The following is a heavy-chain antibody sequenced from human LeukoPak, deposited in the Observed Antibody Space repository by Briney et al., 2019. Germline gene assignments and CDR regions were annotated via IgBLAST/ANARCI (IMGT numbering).Heavy chain of an antibody. J-gene: IGHJ5*02. CDR3: ARDYMYQADL. CDR2: INGAGSST. Sequence: GGSLRLSCGASGFTFSNYWMHWVRQGPGKGLVWVSRINGAGSSTSYADSVKGRFTISRDNAKNTLFLQMNSLRADDTAVYYCARDYMYQADLWGQGTLVTVSS. D-gene: IGHD2-2*01. CDR1: GFTFSNYW. V-gene: IGHV3-74*01.